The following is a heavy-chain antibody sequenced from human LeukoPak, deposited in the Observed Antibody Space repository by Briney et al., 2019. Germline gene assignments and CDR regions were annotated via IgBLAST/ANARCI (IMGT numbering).Heavy chain of an antibody. Sequence: GGSLRLSYAASNFTFDDYAMHWVRQAPGKGLEWVSGISWNSGSIGYADSVKGRFTNSRDNAKNSLYLQMNSLRAEDTALYYCAKDMRYCTNGVCYTSDYYYGMDVWGQGTTVTVSS. V-gene: IGHV3-9*01. CDR3: AKDMRYCTNGVCYTSDYYYGMDV. CDR1: NFTFDDYA. D-gene: IGHD2-8*01. J-gene: IGHJ6*02. CDR2: ISWNSGSI.